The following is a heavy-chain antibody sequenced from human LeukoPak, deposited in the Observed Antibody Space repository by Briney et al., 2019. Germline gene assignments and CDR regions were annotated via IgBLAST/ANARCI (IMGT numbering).Heavy chain of an antibody. Sequence: ASETLSLTCTASGGSISSYYWSWIRQPPGKGLEWIGYIYYSGSTNYNPSLKSRVTISVDTSKNQFSLKLSSVTAADTAVYYCARVRGSSPDYWGQGTLVTVSS. J-gene: IGHJ4*02. CDR2: IYYSGST. CDR3: ARVRGSSPDY. CDR1: GGSISSYY. V-gene: IGHV4-59*01. D-gene: IGHD3-10*01.